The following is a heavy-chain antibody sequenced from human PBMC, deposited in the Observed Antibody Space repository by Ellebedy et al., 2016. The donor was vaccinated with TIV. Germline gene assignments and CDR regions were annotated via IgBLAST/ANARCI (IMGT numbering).Heavy chain of an antibody. CDR2: ISGGSRTI. CDR1: GFTVSHYS. D-gene: IGHD3-10*01. CDR3: ARDRRGAERPDRFDP. V-gene: IGHV3-48*01. Sequence: GGTLRLSXAASGFTVSHYSMNWVRQAPGKGLEWISYISGGSRTIYHADSVKGRFTISRDNAKNSLYLQMNSLSTEDTAVYYCARDRRGAERPDRFDPWGQGTLVTVSS. J-gene: IGHJ5*02.